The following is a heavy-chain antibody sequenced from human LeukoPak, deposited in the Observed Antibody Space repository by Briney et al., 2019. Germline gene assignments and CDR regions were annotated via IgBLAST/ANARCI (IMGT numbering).Heavy chain of an antibody. CDR2: IDYSGIT. Sequence: SETLSLTCTVSGASLSSGDYYWIWVRQPPGKGLEWIGYIDYSGITFYNPSLKSRITMSIDSSRNQFSLKLTSVTAADTAVYYCARRIATTANFDFWGQGTLVTVSS. CDR1: GASLSSGDYY. J-gene: IGHJ4*02. CDR3: ARRIATTANFDF. V-gene: IGHV4-30-4*08. D-gene: IGHD1-1*01.